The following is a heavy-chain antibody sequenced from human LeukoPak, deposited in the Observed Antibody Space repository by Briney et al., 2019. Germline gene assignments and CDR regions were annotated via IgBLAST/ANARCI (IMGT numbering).Heavy chain of an antibody. V-gene: IGHV3-7*01. D-gene: IGHD3-10*01. CDR1: GFTFSSYW. CDR3: ASRHSRLLWFGDPIC. Sequence: GGSLRLSCAGSGFTFSSYWMSWVRQAPGKGLEWVANIKQDGSEKYSVDSVKGRFTISRDNAKNSLYLQVNSLRAEDTAVYYCASRHSRLLWFGDPICWGQGTLVTVSS. J-gene: IGHJ4*02. CDR2: IKQDGSEK.